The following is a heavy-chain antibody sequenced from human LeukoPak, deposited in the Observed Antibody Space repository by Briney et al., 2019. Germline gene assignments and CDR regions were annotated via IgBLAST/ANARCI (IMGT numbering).Heavy chain of an antibody. D-gene: IGHD6-13*01. Sequence: QAGGSLRLSCAVSGFTFSRYWMSWVRQAPEKGLEWVANIKHDGSVKYYVDSVKGRFTISRDNAKNSLYLQMNSLRAEDTAVYFCARDESYSSDYWGQGTLVTVSS. J-gene: IGHJ4*02. CDR3: ARDESYSSDY. CDR2: IKHDGSVK. V-gene: IGHV3-7*05. CDR1: GFTFSRYW.